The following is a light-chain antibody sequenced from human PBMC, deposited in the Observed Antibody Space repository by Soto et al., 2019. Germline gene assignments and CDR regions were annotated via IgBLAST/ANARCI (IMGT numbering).Light chain of an antibody. Sequence: QSVLTQPPSASGSPGQSVTISCTGTSSDVGGYNYVSWYQQHPGKAPKLMIYDVSKRPSGVPDRFSGSKSGNTASLTVSGLQAEDEADYYCSSYAGTNTYVFGTGTQLTVL. CDR1: SSDVGGYNY. V-gene: IGLV2-8*01. CDR3: SSYAGTNTYV. J-gene: IGLJ1*01. CDR2: DVS.